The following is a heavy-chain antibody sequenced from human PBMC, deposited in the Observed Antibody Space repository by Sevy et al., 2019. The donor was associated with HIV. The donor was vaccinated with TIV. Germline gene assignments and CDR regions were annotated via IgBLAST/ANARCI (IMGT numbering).Heavy chain of an antibody. CDR1: GFTFSSYE. CDR3: AKRGGQYDLGMDV. J-gene: IGHJ6*02. Sequence: GGSLRLSCAASGFTFSSYEMNWVRQAPGKGLEWVSYVSSSADTIYYAESVRGRFTISRDNAKKSLYLQMNSLRAEDTAVYYCAKRGGQYDLGMDVWGQGTTVTVSS. V-gene: IGHV3-48*03. CDR2: VSSSADTI. D-gene: IGHD3-3*01.